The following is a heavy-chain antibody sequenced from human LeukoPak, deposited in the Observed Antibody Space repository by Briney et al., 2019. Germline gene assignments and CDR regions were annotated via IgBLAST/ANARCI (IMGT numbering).Heavy chain of an antibody. J-gene: IGHJ4*02. Sequence: SETLSLTCAVYGGSFSGYYWSWIRQPPGKGLEWIGEINHSGSTNYNPSLKSRVTISVDTSKNQFSLKLSSVTAADTAVYYCARARDFWSGYYSDYWGQGTLVTVYS. CDR1: GGSFSGYY. D-gene: IGHD3-3*01. CDR3: ARARDFWSGYYSDY. V-gene: IGHV4-34*01. CDR2: INHSGST.